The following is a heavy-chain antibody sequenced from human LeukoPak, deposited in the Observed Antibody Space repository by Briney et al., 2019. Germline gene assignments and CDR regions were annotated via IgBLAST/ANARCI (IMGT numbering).Heavy chain of an antibody. J-gene: IGHJ4*02. Sequence: GGSLRLSCAASGFTFSSYSMNWVRQAPGKGLEWVSSISSSSSYIYCADSVKDRFTISRDNAKNSLYLQMNSLRAEDTAVYYCARDSSIAVAGTGFDYWGQGTLVTVSS. CDR2: ISSSSSYI. V-gene: IGHV3-21*01. CDR3: ARDSSIAVAGTGFDY. D-gene: IGHD6-19*01. CDR1: GFTFSSYS.